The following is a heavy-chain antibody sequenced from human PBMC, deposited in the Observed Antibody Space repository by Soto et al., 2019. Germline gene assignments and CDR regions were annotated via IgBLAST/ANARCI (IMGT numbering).Heavy chain of an antibody. Sequence: KTSETLSLTCTVSGGSVSSGSYYWSWIRQPPGKGLEWIGYIYYSGSTNYNPSLKSRVTISVDTSKNQFSLKLSSVTAADTAVYYCTRSLEWLLDRGTRVFDPWGQGTLVTVSS. J-gene: IGHJ5*02. D-gene: IGHD3-3*01. CDR2: IYYSGST. V-gene: IGHV4-61*01. CDR3: TRSLEWLLDRGTRVFDP. CDR1: GGSVSSGSYY.